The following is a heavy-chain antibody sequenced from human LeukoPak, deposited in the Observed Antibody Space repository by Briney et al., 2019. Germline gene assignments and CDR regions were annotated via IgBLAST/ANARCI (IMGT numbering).Heavy chain of an antibody. V-gene: IGHV3-21*01. D-gene: IGHD6-13*01. CDR2: ISSSSSYI. J-gene: IGHJ3*02. Sequence: GGSLRLSCAASGLTFSSYSMKWVRQAPGKGLEWVSSISSSSSYIYYADSVKGRFTISRDNAKNSLYLQMNSLRAEDTAVYYCARVVAAVFDAFDIWGQGTMVTVSS. CDR1: GLTFSSYS. CDR3: ARVVAAVFDAFDI.